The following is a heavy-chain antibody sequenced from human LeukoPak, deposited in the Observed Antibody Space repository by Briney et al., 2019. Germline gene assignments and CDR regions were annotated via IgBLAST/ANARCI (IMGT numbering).Heavy chain of an antibody. Sequence: ASVKVSCKASGYSVTDSDIHWVRQAPGQGLQWMGWIKPNSGETRYTQKFQGRVTMTTDTSISTAYMELSRLTSDDTAVYYCARLITMIEPGNYYYYYYMDVWGKGTAVTVSS. CDR3: ARLITMIEPGNYYYYYYMDV. V-gene: IGHV1-2*02. D-gene: IGHD3-22*01. CDR1: GYSVTDSD. J-gene: IGHJ6*03. CDR2: IKPNSGET.